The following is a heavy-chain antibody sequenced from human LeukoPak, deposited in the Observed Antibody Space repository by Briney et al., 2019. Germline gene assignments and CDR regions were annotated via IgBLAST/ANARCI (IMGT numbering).Heavy chain of an antibody. CDR1: GFTFSNAW. J-gene: IGHJ4*02. V-gene: IGHV3-15*01. Sequence: GGSLRLSCAASGFTFSNAWMSWVRQAPGKGLEWVGRIKSKTDGGTTDYAAPVKGRFTISRDDSKNTLYLQMNSLKTEDTAVYYCTSDLWFGELFSPFPFDYWGQGTLVTVSS. D-gene: IGHD3-10*01. CDR2: IKSKTDGGTT. CDR3: TSDLWFGELFSPFPFDY.